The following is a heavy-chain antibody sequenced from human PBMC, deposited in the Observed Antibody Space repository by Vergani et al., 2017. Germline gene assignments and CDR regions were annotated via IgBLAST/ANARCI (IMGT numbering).Heavy chain of an antibody. J-gene: IGHJ4*02. CDR2: MNPNSGNT. D-gene: IGHD3-22*01. CDR3: ARGPRYYYDRSGYYYPRPREDY. Sequence: QVQLVQSGAEVKKPGASVKVSCKASGYTFTSYDINWVRQATGQGLEWMGWMNPNSGNTGYAQKFQGRVTMTRNTSISTAYMELSSRRSEDTAVYYCARGPRYYYDRSGYYYPRPREDYWGQGTLVTVSS. CDR1: GYTFTSYD. V-gene: IGHV1-8*02.